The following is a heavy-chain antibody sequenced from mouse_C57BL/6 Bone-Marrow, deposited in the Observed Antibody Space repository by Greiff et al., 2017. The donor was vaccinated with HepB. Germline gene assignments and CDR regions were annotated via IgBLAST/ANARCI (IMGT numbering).Heavy chain of an antibody. Sequence: QVQLQQPGAELVMPGASVKLSCKASGYTFTSYWMHWVKQRPGQGLEWIGEIDPSDSYTNYNQKFKGKSTLTVDKSSSTAYMQLSSLTSEDSAVYYCASHITTVPFDYWGQGTTLTVSS. CDR2: IDPSDSYT. CDR3: ASHITTVPFDY. V-gene: IGHV1-69*01. J-gene: IGHJ2*01. D-gene: IGHD1-1*01. CDR1: GYTFTSYW.